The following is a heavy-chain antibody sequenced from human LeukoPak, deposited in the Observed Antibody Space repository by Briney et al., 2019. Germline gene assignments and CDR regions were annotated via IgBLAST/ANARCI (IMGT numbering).Heavy chain of an antibody. CDR3: AIDLVFDPSFLY. D-gene: IGHD3-3*01. Sequence: GGSLRLSCAASGFTFSSYDMSWVRQAPGKGLEWVSYITSSSSTIFYADSVKGRFTISRDNAKNSLYLQMNSLRDEDTAVYYWAIDLVFDPSFLYCGQGTLVTVSS. V-gene: IGHV3-48*02. J-gene: IGHJ4*02. CDR1: GFTFSSYD. CDR2: ITSSSSTI.